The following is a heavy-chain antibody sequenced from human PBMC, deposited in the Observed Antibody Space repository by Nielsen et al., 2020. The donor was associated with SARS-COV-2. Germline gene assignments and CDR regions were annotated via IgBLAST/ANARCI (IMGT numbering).Heavy chain of an antibody. J-gene: IGHJ5*02. D-gene: IGHD3-3*01. CDR1: GGSINNYY. V-gene: IGHV4-59*13. CDR3: VRATIFGVAFIDR. CDR2: IYYSGNT. Sequence: SETLSLTCTVSGGSINNYYWGWVRQPPGRGLEWIGNIYYSGNTNYNPSLKSRVSISLDASKNQFSLALTSVTAADTAVYYCVRATIFGVAFIDRWGQGALVTVSS.